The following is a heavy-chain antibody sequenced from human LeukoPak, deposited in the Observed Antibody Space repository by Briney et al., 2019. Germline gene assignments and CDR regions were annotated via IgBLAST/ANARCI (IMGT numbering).Heavy chain of an antibody. CDR3: ARAITMIVVVITGNAFDI. J-gene: IGHJ3*02. V-gene: IGHV1-2*02. CDR1: GYTFTGYY. Sequence: GASVKVSCKASGYTFTGYYMHWVRQAPGQGLEWMGWINPNSGGTNYAQKFQGRVTMTRDTSISTAYMELSRLRSDDTAVYYCARAITMIVVVITGNAFDIWGQGTMVTVSS. CDR2: INPNSGGT. D-gene: IGHD3-22*01.